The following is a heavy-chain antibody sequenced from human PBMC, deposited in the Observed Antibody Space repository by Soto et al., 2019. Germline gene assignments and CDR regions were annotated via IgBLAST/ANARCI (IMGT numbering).Heavy chain of an antibody. D-gene: IGHD6-13*01. Sequence: QLQLQESGPGLVKPSETLSLTCTVSGGSISSSSYYWGWIRQPPGKGLEWIGSIYYSGSTYYNPSLKSRVIISVDTSKNQFSLKLSSVTAADTAVYYCARSNYRCYSSSWYYFDYWGQGTLVTVSS. CDR1: GGSISSSSYY. CDR2: IYYSGST. V-gene: IGHV4-39*01. J-gene: IGHJ4*02. CDR3: ARSNYRCYSSSWYYFDY.